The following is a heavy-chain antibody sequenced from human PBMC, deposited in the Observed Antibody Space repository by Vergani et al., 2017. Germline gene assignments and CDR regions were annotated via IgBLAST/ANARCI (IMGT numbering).Heavy chain of an antibody. CDR2: IKQDGSEK. CDR3: AKEGGGYCSGGTCYPEY. Sequence: VQLVESGGGLVKPGGSLRLSCAASGFTFSDFSMSWVRQAPGKGLEWVANIKQDGSEKYYVDSVKGRFTISRDNAKNSLYLQMNSLRAEDTAVYYCAKEGGGYCSGGTCYPEYWGQGTLVIVSS. V-gene: IGHV3-7*04. CDR1: GFTFSDFS. J-gene: IGHJ4*02. D-gene: IGHD2-15*01.